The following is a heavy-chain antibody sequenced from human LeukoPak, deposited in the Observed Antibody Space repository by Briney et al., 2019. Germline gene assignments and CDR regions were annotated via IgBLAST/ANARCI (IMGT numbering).Heavy chain of an antibody. V-gene: IGHV3-73*01. CDR2: VRTKDQTYAT. CDR1: GFTPSGSL. J-gene: IGHJ5*02. Sequence: PRGSPRDSRVAPGFTPSGSLMHSGRQASGKGLEWVGRVRTKDQTYATAYAASVRGRFIISRDDSESTTYLQMNSLKTEDTAVYLYCRGARDAHYETWFAPWGQGTLVTVSS. CDR3: CRGARDAHYETWFAP. D-gene: IGHD4/OR15-4a*01.